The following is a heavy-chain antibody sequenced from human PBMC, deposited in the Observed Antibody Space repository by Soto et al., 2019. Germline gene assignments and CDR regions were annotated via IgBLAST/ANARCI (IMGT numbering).Heavy chain of an antibody. CDR2: IYHSGST. CDR1: GYSISSGYY. V-gene: IGHV4-38-2*02. CDR3: ARDFGVVISSWSGGMDV. D-gene: IGHD3-3*01. J-gene: IGHJ6*02. Sequence: PSETLSLTCAFSGYSISSGYYWGWIRQPPGKGLEWIGSIYHSGSTYYNPSLKSRVTISVDTSKNQFSLKLSSVSAADTAVYYCARDFGVVISSWSGGMDVWGQGTTVTVSS.